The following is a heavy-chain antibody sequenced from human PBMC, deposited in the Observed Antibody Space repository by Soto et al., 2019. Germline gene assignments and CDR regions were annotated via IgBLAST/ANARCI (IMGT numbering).Heavy chain of an antibody. D-gene: IGHD5-12*01. J-gene: IGHJ6*02. CDR2: IWYDGSLQ. CDR1: GFSFENYG. CDR3: ANLWGDGYNLGQDYNGMDV. V-gene: IGHV3-33*06. Sequence: QVQMVESGGGVVQPGRSLRLSCAASGFSFENYGMHWVLQATGRGLEWVAIIWYDGSLQYYAAAVKGRFTISRDNSKNTLYLAMNSLRAEDTAVYYCANLWGDGYNLGQDYNGMDVWGQGTTVIVSS.